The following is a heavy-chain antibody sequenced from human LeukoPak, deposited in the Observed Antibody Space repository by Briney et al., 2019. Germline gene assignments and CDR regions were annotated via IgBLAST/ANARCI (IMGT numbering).Heavy chain of an antibody. V-gene: IGHV3-7*03. CDR2: IKQDGNEK. Sequence: GGCLSLSCAVSGFTFSSYWMSWVRHAPGKGLEWVANIKQDGNEKYYMDSVKGRFTISRDNAKNSRYLQMDILRAEDTDMYFCARLSTEGDCSSTSCYEKFFDYWGQGTLVTVSS. J-gene: IGHJ4*02. CDR3: ARLSTEGDCSSTSCYEKFFDY. CDR1: GFTFSSYW. D-gene: IGHD2-2*01.